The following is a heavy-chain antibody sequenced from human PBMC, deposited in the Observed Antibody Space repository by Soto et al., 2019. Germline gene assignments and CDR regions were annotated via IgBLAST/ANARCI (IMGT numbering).Heavy chain of an antibody. CDR3: ARWDYDVLTGHYPLDY. V-gene: IGHV1-46*01. Sequence: QVQLVQSGAEVKKPGASVKVSCKASGYTLTSYYMHWVRQAPGQGLAGMGIINPSGGSTSYAQNYQGRITMTRDTSTTTVYMELSSLRSEDTAVYFCARWDYDVLTGHYPLDYWGQGTLVTVSS. CDR2: INPSGGST. J-gene: IGHJ4*02. CDR1: GYTLTSYY. D-gene: IGHD3-9*01.